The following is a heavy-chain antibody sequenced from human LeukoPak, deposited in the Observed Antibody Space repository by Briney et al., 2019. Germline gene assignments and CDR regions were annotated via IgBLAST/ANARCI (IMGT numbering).Heavy chain of an antibody. CDR3: TRNQD. Sequence: PGGSLRLSCATSGFTFNRGWMSWVRQAPGKGLEWVANIKEDGSEKYYVDSVKGRFTISRDIAKNSLYLQMNNLRAEDTAVYYCTRNQDWGQGTLVTVSS. J-gene: IGHJ4*02. CDR1: GFTFNRGW. CDR2: IKEDGSEK. V-gene: IGHV3-7*01.